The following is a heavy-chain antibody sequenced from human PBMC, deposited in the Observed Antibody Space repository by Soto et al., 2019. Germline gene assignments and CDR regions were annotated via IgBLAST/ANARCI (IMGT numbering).Heavy chain of an antibody. CDR3: ARQYQLLSGGYGMDV. V-gene: IGHV4-59*08. D-gene: IGHD2-2*01. CDR1: GGSLSSYY. CDR2: IYYSGST. Sequence: SETLSLPFTVSGGSLSSYYWTWFRQPPGKGLEWIGYIYYSGSTNYNPSLKSRVTISVDTSKNQFSLKLSSVTAADTAVYYCARQYQLLSGGYGMDVWGQGTTVTVSS. J-gene: IGHJ6*02.